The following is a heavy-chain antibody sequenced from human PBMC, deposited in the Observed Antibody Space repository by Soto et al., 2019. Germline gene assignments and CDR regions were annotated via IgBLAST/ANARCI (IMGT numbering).Heavy chain of an antibody. CDR3: ARGIATGQLDS. CDR1: GYTFTRYP. J-gene: IGHJ5*01. D-gene: IGHD2-15*01. CDR2: INPDNGHT. Sequence: QVQLVQSGAEVKKPGASVKISCKASGYTFTRYPMNWVRQAPGQRLEWMGWINPDNGHTKSSQKFQDRVIITRDTSASTAYMGPGSLRSEDTAVYYCARGIATGQLDSWGQGTLVTVSS. V-gene: IGHV1-3*01.